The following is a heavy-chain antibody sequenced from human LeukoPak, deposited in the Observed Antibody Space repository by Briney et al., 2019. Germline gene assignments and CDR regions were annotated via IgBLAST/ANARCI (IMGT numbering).Heavy chain of an antibody. D-gene: IGHD2-2*01. CDR1: GDSVSSNSVT. J-gene: IGHJ4*02. CDR3: ARKEDCSSTSCSYYFDY. CDR2: TYYRSTWYN. V-gene: IGHV6-1*01. Sequence: SQTLSLTCAISGDSVSSNSVTWNWIRQSPSRGLEWLGRTYYRSTWYNDYAVSVRGRITINPDTSKNQFSLHLNSVTPEDTAVYYCARKEDCSSTSCSYYFDYWGQGTLVTVSS.